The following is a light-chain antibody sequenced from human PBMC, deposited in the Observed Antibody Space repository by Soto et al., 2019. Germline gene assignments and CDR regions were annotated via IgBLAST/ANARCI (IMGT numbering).Light chain of an antibody. J-gene: IGLJ2*01. V-gene: IGLV2-14*01. Sequence: QSALTQPASVSGSPGQSITISCTGTSSDVGGYNYVSWYQQHPGKAPKLMIYEVSKRPSGVSNRFSGSKSGNTASLTISGPQAEDEADYYCSSYTSSSTRVFGGGTKLTVL. CDR3: SSYTSSSTRV. CDR1: SSDVGGYNY. CDR2: EVS.